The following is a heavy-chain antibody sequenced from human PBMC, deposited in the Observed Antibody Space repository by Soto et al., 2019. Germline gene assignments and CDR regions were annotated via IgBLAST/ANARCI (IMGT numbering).Heavy chain of an antibody. J-gene: IGHJ4*02. CDR2: ISGSGSTI. D-gene: IGHD6-19*01. CDR1: GFIFSDYY. Sequence: PGGSLRLSXAASGFIFSDYYMSWIRQAPGKGLEWVSYISGSGSTIYYADSVKGRFTISRDNAKNSLYLQMNSLRAEDTAVYYCARVRIRPVAGTGYFDYWGQGTLVTVSS. V-gene: IGHV3-11*01. CDR3: ARVRIRPVAGTGYFDY.